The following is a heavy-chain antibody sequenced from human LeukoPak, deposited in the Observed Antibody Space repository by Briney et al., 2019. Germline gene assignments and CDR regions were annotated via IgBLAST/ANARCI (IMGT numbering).Heavy chain of an antibody. J-gene: IGHJ4*02. D-gene: IGHD5-24*01. CDR3: ARDRDGYSVLDY. Sequence: SETLSLTCTVSGGSISSYYWSWIRQPPGKGLEWIGYIYYSGSTNYNPSLKSRVTISVDTSKNQFSLKLSSVTAADTAVYYCARDRDGYSVLDYWGQGTLVTLSS. V-gene: IGHV4-59*01. CDR2: IYYSGST. CDR1: GGSISSYY.